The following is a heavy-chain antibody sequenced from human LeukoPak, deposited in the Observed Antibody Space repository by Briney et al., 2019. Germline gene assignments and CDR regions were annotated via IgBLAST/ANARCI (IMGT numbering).Heavy chain of an antibody. CDR2: ISSSGITI. J-gene: IGHJ4*02. CDR3: AKDGVSQWLRPGYYFDY. V-gene: IGHV3-11*04. Sequence: GGSLRLSCAASGFTFSDYYMSWIRQAPGKGLEWVSYISSSGITIYYADSVKGRFTISRDNSKNTLYLQMNSLRAEDTAVYYCAKDGVSQWLRPGYYFDYWGQGTLVTVSS. D-gene: IGHD6-19*01. CDR1: GFTFSDYY.